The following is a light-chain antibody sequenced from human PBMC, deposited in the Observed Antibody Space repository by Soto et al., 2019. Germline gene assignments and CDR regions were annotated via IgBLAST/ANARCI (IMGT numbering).Light chain of an antibody. J-gene: IGLJ2*01. CDR2: LEGSGSY. V-gene: IGLV4-60*02. CDR3: ETWDINTHVV. Sequence: QPVLTQSSSASASLGSSVKLTCTLSSGHSSYIIAWHQQQPGKAPRYLMKLEGSGSYNKGSGVPDRFSGSSAGADRYLTIANLPFEDEADYYCETWDINTHVVFGGGTKLTVL. CDR1: SGHSSYI.